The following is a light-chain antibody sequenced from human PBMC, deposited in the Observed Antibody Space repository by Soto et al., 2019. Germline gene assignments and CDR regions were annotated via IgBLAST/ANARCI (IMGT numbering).Light chain of an antibody. Sequence: QSVLTQPPSVSGSPGQSITISCTGTTSDLGSYNRFSWYQQTPGTAPKLMIYAVTNRPSGVPDRFSGSKSGNTASLTISGLQAEDEADYYCSLYTSSRTVLFGGGTKLTVL. V-gene: IGLV2-18*01. J-gene: IGLJ2*01. CDR3: SLYTSSRTVL. CDR1: TSDLGSYNR. CDR2: AVT.